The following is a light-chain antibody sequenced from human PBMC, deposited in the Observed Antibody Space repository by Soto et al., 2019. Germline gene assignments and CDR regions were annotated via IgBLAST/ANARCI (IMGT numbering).Light chain of an antibody. V-gene: IGKV1-9*01. CDR3: QQHSRYPLT. J-gene: IGKJ4*01. Sequence: DIQLTQSPSVLSASVGDTVTITCRASQALSNYLAWYQQKPGKAPDLLIYSASTLQSGVPSRFSVSGSETEFSLTIRALQPEDFATYYCQQHSRYPLTFGGGTKVDIK. CDR1: QALSNY. CDR2: SAS.